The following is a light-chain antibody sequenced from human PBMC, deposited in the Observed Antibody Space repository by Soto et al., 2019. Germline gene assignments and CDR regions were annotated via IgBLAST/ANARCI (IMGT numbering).Light chain of an antibody. V-gene: IGKV3-15*01. CDR2: GAS. J-gene: IGKJ2*03. CDR3: QQYVNWPPYS. CDR1: QFIDTS. Sequence: ELVLTQSPATLSVSPGERATLSCRASQFIDTSLAWYQQKPGQPPRLLIYGASTRAADIPARFSGSGSGTEFTLTRSRLQSEDFAVYYCQQYVNWPPYSFGQGTKVE.